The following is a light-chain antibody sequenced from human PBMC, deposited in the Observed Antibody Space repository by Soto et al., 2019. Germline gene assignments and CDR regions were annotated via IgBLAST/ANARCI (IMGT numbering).Light chain of an antibody. CDR2: DAS. CDR1: KNINTW. J-gene: IGKJ1*01. CDR3: QQTFNSPPWT. Sequence: EIQMTQSPSTLSASVGDRVTITCRASKNINTWVAWYQQKPGKAPKLLIYDASSLESGVPSRVSGSGSGTDFTLTISSLQPEDFASYFCQQTFNSPPWTFGQGTKVDIK. V-gene: IGKV1-5*01.